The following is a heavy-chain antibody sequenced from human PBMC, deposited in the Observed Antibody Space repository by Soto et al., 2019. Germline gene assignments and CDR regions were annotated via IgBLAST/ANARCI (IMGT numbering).Heavy chain of an antibody. CDR1: GGSISSYY. D-gene: IGHD6-6*01. Sequence: SETLSLTCTVSGGSISSYYWSWIRQPPGKGLEWIGYIYYSGSTNYNPSLKSRVTISVDTSKNQFSLKLSSVTAADTAVYYCARAPYSSSSVYFQHWGQGTLVTVSS. CDR3: ARAPYSSSSVYFQH. CDR2: IYYSGST. V-gene: IGHV4-59*01. J-gene: IGHJ1*01.